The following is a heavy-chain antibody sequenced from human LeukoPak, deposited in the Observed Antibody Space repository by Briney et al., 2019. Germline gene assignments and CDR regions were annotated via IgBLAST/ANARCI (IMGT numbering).Heavy chain of an antibody. V-gene: IGHV3-33*08. CDR3: ATDRNSGKYYDY. Sequence: GGSLRLSCAASGFTFSSYGMHWVRQAPGKGLEWVAVIYYDGSNQYYADSVKGRFTVSRDNAKNTLYLQMDSLRAEDTAVYYCATDRNSGKYYDYWGQGTLVTVSS. D-gene: IGHD1-26*01. J-gene: IGHJ4*02. CDR1: GFTFSSYG. CDR2: IYYDGSNQ.